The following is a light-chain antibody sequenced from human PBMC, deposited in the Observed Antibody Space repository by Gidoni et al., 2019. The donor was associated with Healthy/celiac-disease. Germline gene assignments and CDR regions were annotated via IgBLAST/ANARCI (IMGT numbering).Light chain of an antibody. CDR2: GAS. V-gene: IGKV3-20*01. J-gene: IGKJ4*01. CDR1: QRVSSSY. CDR3: QQYGSY. Sequence: ESVLTQSPGTLSLSPGRRATLSCRASQRVSSSYLAWYQQKPGQAPRLLIYGASSRATGIPDRFSGSGSGTDFTLTISRLEPEDFAVYYCQQYGSYFGGGTKVEIK.